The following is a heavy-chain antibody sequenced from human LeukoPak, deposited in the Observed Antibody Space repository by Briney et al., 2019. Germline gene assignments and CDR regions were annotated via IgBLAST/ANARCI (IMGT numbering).Heavy chain of an antibody. D-gene: IGHD3-22*01. CDR1: GFTVSSNY. CDR2: IYSGGST. CDR3: ARHHGYYYDSSGYLRT. J-gene: IGHJ5*02. Sequence: GGSLRLSCAASGFTVSSNYMSWVRQAPGKGLEWVSVIYSGGSTYYADSVKGRFTISKDNSKNTLYLQMNSLRAEDTAVYYCARHHGYYYDSSGYLRTWAQGTLVTVSS. V-gene: IGHV3-53*01.